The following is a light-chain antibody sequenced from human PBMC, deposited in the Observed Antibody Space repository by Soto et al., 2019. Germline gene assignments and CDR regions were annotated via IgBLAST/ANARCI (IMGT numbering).Light chain of an antibody. CDR1: SSDFGNYNV. V-gene: IGLV2-23*02. CDR2: EVN. CDR3: CLFTSSNTHV. J-gene: IGLJ1*01. Sequence: QSALTQPASVSGSPGQSITISCAGTSSDFGNYNVVSWYQQHPGKVPKLIIFEVNKRPSGASNRFSGSRSGNTASLTISGLQAEDEADYYCCLFTSSNTHVFXSGTKVTVL.